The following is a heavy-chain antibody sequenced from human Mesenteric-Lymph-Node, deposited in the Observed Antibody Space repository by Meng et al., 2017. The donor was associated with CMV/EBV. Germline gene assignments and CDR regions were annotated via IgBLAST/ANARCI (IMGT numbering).Heavy chain of an antibody. CDR2: IIPIFDIV. CDR1: GGTFSNYD. J-gene: IGHJ6*02. Sequence: SVKVSCKASGGTFSNYDINWVRQAPGQGLEWMRGIIPIFDIVNCAQKFQGRVTVTADKSTSTAYMDLNSLRSEDTAVYYCARGWEHRLSVDYYYGMDVWGQGTTVTVSS. CDR3: ARGWEHRLSVDYYYGMDV. V-gene: IGHV1-69*10. D-gene: IGHD1/OR15-1a*01.